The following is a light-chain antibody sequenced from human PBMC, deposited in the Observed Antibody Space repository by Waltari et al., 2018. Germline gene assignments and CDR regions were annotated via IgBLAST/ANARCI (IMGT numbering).Light chain of an antibody. V-gene: IGKV4-1*01. CDR2: WAS. CDR3: QQYYSTPRT. Sequence: DIVMTQSPDSLAVSLGERATINCNSRQSVLYSPNNKNYLAWYQQKPGQPPKLLIYWASTRESGVPDRFSGSGSGTDFTLTISSLQAEDVAVYYCQQYYSTPRTFGQGTKVEIK. J-gene: IGKJ1*01. CDR1: QSVLYSPNNKNY.